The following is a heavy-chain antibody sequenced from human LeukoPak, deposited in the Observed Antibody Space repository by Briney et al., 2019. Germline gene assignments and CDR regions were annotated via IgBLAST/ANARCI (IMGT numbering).Heavy chain of an antibody. Sequence: GGSLRLSCAASGFTFSSYSMNWVRQAPGKGLEWVSSISSSSSYIYYADSVKGRFTISKDNAKNSLYLQMNSLRAEDTAVYYCATMTRNDYGDYDRAFDIWGQGTMVTVSS. V-gene: IGHV3-21*01. D-gene: IGHD4-17*01. CDR2: ISSSSSYI. CDR3: ATMTRNDYGDYDRAFDI. CDR1: GFTFSSYS. J-gene: IGHJ3*02.